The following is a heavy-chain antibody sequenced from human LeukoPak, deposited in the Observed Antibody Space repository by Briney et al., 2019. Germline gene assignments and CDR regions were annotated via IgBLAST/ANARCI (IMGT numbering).Heavy chain of an antibody. CDR3: ARSAPLYGRPSFDC. CDR1: GGSFSGYY. Sequence: SETLSLTCAVYGGSFSGYYWSWIRQPPGKGLEWIGEINHSGSTNYNPSLKSRVTISVDTSKNQFSLKLSSVTAADTAVYYCARSAPLYGRPSFDCWGQGTLVTVSS. CDR2: INHSGST. D-gene: IGHD2/OR15-2a*01. J-gene: IGHJ4*02. V-gene: IGHV4-34*01.